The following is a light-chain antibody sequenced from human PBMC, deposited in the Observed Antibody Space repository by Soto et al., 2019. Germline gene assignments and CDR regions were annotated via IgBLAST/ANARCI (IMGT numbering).Light chain of an antibody. V-gene: IGKV1-12*01. CDR1: QGISSL. CDR2: TAS. Sequence: DIQMTQSPSSVSVSVGDRVTITCRASQGISSLLAWYQQKPGKAPNLLIHTASSLQSGVTSRFSGSGSVTDFTLTISSLQPEDFATYYCQQANSFPLTFGGGTKVEIK. J-gene: IGKJ4*01. CDR3: QQANSFPLT.